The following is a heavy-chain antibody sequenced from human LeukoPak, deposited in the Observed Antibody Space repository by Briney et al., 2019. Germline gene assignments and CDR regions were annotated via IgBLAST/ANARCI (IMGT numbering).Heavy chain of an antibody. V-gene: IGHV4-39*07. Sequence: SETLSLTCTVSGGSISSSSYYWGWIRQPPGKGLEWIGEIYRSGSANYNPSLKSRVTISVDKSKNQFSLRLSSVTAADTAVYYCARASHDYGDYSHFDYWGQGTLVTVSS. J-gene: IGHJ4*02. D-gene: IGHD4-17*01. CDR1: GGSISSSSYY. CDR2: IYRSGSA. CDR3: ARASHDYGDYSHFDY.